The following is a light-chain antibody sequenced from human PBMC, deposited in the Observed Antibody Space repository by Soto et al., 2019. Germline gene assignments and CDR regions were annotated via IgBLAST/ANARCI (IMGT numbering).Light chain of an antibody. CDR1: QEISNA. J-gene: IGKJ1*01. CDR3: QHSYSTPRT. CDR2: DTS. Sequence: SQMTQSPSSLSGSGGDGLTMTCQAGQEISNALSWYQEKPGKAPKLLIYDTSNLQAGVPTRFSGTASGTAFTLTISSLQPDDFATYHCQHSYSTPRTFGQGTKV. V-gene: IGKV1-39*01.